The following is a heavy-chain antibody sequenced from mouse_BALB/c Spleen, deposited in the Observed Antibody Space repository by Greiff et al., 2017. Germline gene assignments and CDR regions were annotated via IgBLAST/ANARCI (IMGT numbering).Heavy chain of an antibody. Sequence: EVKVVESGGGLVQPGGSLRLSCATSGFTFTDYYMSWVRQPPGKALEWLGFIRNKANGYTTEYSASVKGRFTISRDNSQSILYLQMNTLRAEDSATYYCARSYGNYGFAYWGQGTLVTVSA. D-gene: IGHD2-1*01. CDR3: ARSYGNYGFAY. CDR2: IRNKANGYTT. V-gene: IGHV7-3*02. CDR1: GFTFTDYY. J-gene: IGHJ3*01.